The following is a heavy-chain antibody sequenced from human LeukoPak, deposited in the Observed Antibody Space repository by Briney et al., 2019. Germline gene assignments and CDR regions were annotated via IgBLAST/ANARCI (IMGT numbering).Heavy chain of an antibody. CDR3: AKGAYDYIEIGYFDS. V-gene: IGHV3-30*18. J-gene: IGHJ4*02. D-gene: IGHD5-12*01. Sequence: RGSLRLSCAASGGTFSSYDIHWVRQAAGEGREWVAVISYDGSNKYYADSVKGRFTISRDTSKNTLFLQMNSLRAEDTALYYCAKGAYDYIEIGYFDSWGQGTLVTVSS. CDR1: GGTFSSYD. CDR2: ISYDGSNK.